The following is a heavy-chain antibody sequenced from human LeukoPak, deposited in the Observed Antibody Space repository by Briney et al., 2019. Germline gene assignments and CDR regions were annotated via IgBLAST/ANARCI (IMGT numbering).Heavy chain of an antibody. CDR1: GGSISSYY. V-gene: IGHV4-59*01. CDR2: IWYSGST. J-gene: IGHJ4*02. Sequence: SETLSLTCSVSGGSISSYYWSWIRQPPGKGLECIGYIWYSGSTNSNPSLKSRVTISVDTSKNQFSLKLSSVTAADTAVYYCARSGDFWSGYYPLFDYWGQGTLVTVSS. D-gene: IGHD3-3*01. CDR3: ARSGDFWSGYYPLFDY.